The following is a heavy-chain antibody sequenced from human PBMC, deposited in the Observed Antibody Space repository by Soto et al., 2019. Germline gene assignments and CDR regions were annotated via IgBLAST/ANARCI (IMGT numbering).Heavy chain of an antibody. CDR2: IVAGSGNT. Sequence: QMQLVQSGPEVKKPGTSVKVSCKASGFTFTNSAVQWVRQARGQRLEWIGWIVAGSGNTNYAQRFQERVTNTRHMSAGTAYMELSRLSSEDTAVYYCAAESVVSSAFAFYIWGQGTMVTVSS. D-gene: IGHD2-21*01. CDR1: GFTFTNSA. CDR3: AAESVVSSAFAFYI. J-gene: IGHJ3*02. V-gene: IGHV1-58*01.